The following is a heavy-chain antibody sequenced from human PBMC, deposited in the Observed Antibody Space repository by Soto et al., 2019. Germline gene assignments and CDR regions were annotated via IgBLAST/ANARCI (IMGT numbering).Heavy chain of an antibody. CDR3: ARDRRDIVVVVAATEWFDP. D-gene: IGHD2-15*01. CDR2: IIPIFGTA. CDR1: GGTFSSYA. J-gene: IGHJ5*02. V-gene: IGHV1-69*01. Sequence: QVQLVQSGAEVKKPGSSVKVSCKASGGTFSSYAISWVRQAPGQGLEWMGGIIPIFGTANYAQKFQGRVTITADESTSTAYMELSSLRSEDTAVYYCARDRRDIVVVVAATEWFDPWGQGTLVTVSS.